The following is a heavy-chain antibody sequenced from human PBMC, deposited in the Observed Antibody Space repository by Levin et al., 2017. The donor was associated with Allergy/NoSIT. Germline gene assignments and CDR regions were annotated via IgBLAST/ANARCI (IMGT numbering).Heavy chain of an antibody. V-gene: IGHV3-74*01. Sequence: GGSLRLSCAASGFTFSTYWMHWVRQAPGKGLVWVSRINSDGSTTNYADSVKGRFTISRDNAKNTLYLQMNSLRAEDTAIYFCASSWGRSYTDDYWGQGTLVTVSS. CDR3: ASSWGRSYTDDY. CDR1: GFTFSTYW. J-gene: IGHJ4*02. CDR2: INSDGSTT. D-gene: IGHD3-16*01.